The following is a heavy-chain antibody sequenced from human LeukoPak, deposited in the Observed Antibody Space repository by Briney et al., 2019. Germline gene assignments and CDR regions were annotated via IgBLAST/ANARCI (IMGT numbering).Heavy chain of an antibody. V-gene: IGHV4-59*01. J-gene: IGHJ6*03. CDR3: AREAAWPHMDV. Sequence: PSETLSLTCTVSGGSISSYYWSWIRQPPGKGLEWIGYIYYSGSTNYNPSLKSRVTISVDTSKNQFSLKLSSVTAADTAVYYCAREAAWPHMDVWGKGTTVTVSS. D-gene: IGHD5-12*01. CDR1: GGSISSYY. CDR2: IYYSGST.